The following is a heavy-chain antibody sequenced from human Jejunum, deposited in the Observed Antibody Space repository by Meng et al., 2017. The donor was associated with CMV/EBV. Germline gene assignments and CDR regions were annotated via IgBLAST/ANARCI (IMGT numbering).Heavy chain of an antibody. J-gene: IGHJ4*02. CDR2: IRSDDRDK. CDR3: AKDRVLED. CDR1: AFTFSRSG. Sequence: LSCAASAFTFSRSGMHWVRQAPGKGLEWVAFIRSDDRDKYYADSVKGRFTISSDNSKNILYLQMNSLRVEDTAVYYCAKDRVLEDWGQGTLVTVSS. V-gene: IGHV3-30*02.